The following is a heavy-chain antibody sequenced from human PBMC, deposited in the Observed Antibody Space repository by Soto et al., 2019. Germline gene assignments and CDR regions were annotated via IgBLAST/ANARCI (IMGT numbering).Heavy chain of an antibody. D-gene: IGHD3-10*01. CDR1: GGSISSGGYY. CDR2: IYYSGST. CDR3: AREPLTLHGSGSYYNNYFDY. V-gene: IGHV4-31*03. Sequence: QVQLQESGPGLVKPSQTLSLTCTVSGGSISSGGYYWSWIRQHPGKCLEWIGYIYYSGSTYYNPSRKSRVTISVDTSKNQFSLQLSSVTAADTAVYYCAREPLTLHGSGSYYNNYFDYWGQGTLVTVSS. J-gene: IGHJ4*02.